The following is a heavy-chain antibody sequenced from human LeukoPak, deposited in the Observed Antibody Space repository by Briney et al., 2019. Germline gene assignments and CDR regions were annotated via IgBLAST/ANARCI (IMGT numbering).Heavy chain of an antibody. J-gene: IGHJ4*02. V-gene: IGHV4-59*11. CDR1: GGSISSHY. CDR2: IYYSGST. Sequence: SETLSLTCTVSGGSISSHYWSWIRQPPGKGLEWIGYIYYSGSTNYNPSLKSRVTISVDTSKSQFSLKLSSVTAADTAVYYCARDVSVTTGIDYWGQGTLVTVSS. D-gene: IGHD4-11*01. CDR3: ARDVSVTTGIDY.